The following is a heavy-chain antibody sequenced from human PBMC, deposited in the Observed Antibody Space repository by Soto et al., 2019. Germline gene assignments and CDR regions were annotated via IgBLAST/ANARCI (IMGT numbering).Heavy chain of an antibody. J-gene: IGHJ6*02. CDR3: ARGSQHLGRYGIDV. Sequence: PGGSLRLSCAASGFTFSIYAMYWVRQAPGKGLEFVSVISSNGVTTYYADSVKGRFTISRDNSKNTLYLQMGSLRIEDMAVYYCARGSQHLGRYGIDVWGQGTTVTVSS. V-gene: IGHV3-64*02. CDR1: GFTFSIYA. D-gene: IGHD6-13*01. CDR2: ISSNGVTT.